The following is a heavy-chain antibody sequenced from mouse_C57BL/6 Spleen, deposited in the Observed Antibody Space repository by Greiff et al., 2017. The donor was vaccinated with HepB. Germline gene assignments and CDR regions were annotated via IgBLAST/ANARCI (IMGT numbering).Heavy chain of an antibody. J-gene: IGHJ2*01. Sequence: DVMLVESGGGLVQPGGSLSLSCAASGFTFTDYYMSWVRQPPGKALEWLGFIRNKANGYTTEYSASVKGRFTISRDNSQSILYLQMNALRAEDSATYYCARYKGLLDYWGQGTTLTVSS. V-gene: IGHV7-3*01. CDR3: ARYKGLLDY. D-gene: IGHD2-4*01. CDR1: GFTFTDYY. CDR2: IRNKANGYTT.